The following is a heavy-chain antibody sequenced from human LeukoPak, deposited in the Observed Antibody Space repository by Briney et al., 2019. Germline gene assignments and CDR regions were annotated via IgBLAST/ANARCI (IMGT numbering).Heavy chain of an antibody. Sequence: SETLSLICSLSGVSISSYYWSWLRQPAGKVLEGVGRIYTSGSNNYNPSLKSRVAMSVDTSKNQFSLKLSSVTAADTAMYYCAREVADYGGYYYYHYMDVWGKGTTVTISS. V-gene: IGHV4-4*07. CDR3: AREVADYGGYYYYHYMDV. J-gene: IGHJ6*03. CDR1: GVSISSYY. CDR2: IYTSGSN. D-gene: IGHD4-23*01.